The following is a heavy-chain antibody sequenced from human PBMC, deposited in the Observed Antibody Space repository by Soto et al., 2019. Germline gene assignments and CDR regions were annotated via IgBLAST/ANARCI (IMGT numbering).Heavy chain of an antibody. CDR2: IIPIFGTT. CDR3: ARETATAGGAVFDY. D-gene: IGHD6-25*01. Sequence: QVQLVQSGAEVKKPGSSVKVSCKASGGTFSRYAISWVRQAPGQGLAWMGGIIPIFGTTNYAQKFQGRVTITAHESTRTAYMELSSLRSEDTAVYYCARETATAGGAVFDYWGQGTLVTVSS. V-gene: IGHV1-69*12. CDR1: GGTFSRYA. J-gene: IGHJ4*02.